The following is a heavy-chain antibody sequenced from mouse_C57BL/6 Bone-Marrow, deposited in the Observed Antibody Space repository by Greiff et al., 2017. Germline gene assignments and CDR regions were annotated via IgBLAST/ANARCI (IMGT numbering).Heavy chain of an antibody. D-gene: IGHD2-1*01. CDR1: GYTFTDYN. J-gene: IGHJ4*01. Sequence: EVQLQQSGPELVKPGASVKIPCKASGYTFTDYNMDWVKQSHGKSLEWIGDINPNNGGTIYNQKFKGKATLTVDKSSSTAYMELRSLTSEDTAVYYCAREHGNYVGYAMDYWGQGTSVTVSS. V-gene: IGHV1-18*01. CDR3: AREHGNYVGYAMDY. CDR2: INPNNGGT.